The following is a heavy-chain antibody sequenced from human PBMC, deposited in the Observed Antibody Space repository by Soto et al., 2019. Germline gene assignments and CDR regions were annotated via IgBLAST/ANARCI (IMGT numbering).Heavy chain of an antibody. CDR3: ARALLWFGDLPRYYYYMDV. J-gene: IGHJ6*03. CDR1: GGTFSSYT. D-gene: IGHD3-10*01. Sequence: GASVKVSCKASGGTFSSYTMSWVRQAPGQGLEWMGRIIPILGIANYAQKFQGRVTITADKSTSTAYMELSSLRSEDTAVYYCARALLWFGDLPRYYYYMDVWGKGTTLTVSS. V-gene: IGHV1-69*02. CDR2: IIPILGIA.